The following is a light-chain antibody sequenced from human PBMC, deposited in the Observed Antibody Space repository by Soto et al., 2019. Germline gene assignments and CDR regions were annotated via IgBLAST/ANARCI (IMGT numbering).Light chain of an antibody. Sequence: QSALTQPASVSGSPEQSITISCTGTSSDVGAYNLVSWYLQHPGKAPRLIIYEGSKRPSGISHRFSGSKSDNTASLTISGLRAEDEAHYHCCSYAGSRTFVFGGGTKLTVL. CDR3: CSYAGSRTFV. CDR1: SSDVGAYNL. V-gene: IGLV2-23*01. J-gene: IGLJ2*01. CDR2: EGS.